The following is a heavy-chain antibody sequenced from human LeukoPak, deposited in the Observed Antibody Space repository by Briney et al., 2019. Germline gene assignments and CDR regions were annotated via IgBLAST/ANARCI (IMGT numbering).Heavy chain of an antibody. CDR3: AKDTGSSWFDP. D-gene: IGHD6-6*01. J-gene: IGHJ5*02. V-gene: IGHV3-30*18. CDR2: ISYDGSNK. CDR1: GFTFSSYG. Sequence: GGSLRLSCSASGFTFSSYGMHWVRQAPGKVLEWVAVISYDGSNKYYADTVKGRFTISRDNSKNTLYLQMNSLRAEDTAVYYCAKDTGSSWFDPWGQGTLVTVSS.